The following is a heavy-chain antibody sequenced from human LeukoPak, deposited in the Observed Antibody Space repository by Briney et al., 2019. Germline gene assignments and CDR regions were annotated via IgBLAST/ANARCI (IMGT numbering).Heavy chain of an antibody. CDR2: ITPIGSKT. CDR3: AKASTVLKPILP. J-gene: IGHJ5*02. CDR1: RLTFSTYA. Sequence: PGRSLRLSCAASRLTFSTYATNWVPQAPTRGRECVSAITPIGSKTYYANSVKDRFPNPRDDPKNTLHLQMNSLRSGDTPIYHFAKASTVLKPILPWGRGPLDSV. D-gene: IGHD2-21*01. V-gene: IGHV3-23*01.